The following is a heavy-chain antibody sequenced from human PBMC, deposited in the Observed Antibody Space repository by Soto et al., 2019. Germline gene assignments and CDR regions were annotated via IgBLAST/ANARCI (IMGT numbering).Heavy chain of an antibody. CDR3: ARRSVTVAGTAFDI. J-gene: IGHJ3*02. CDR1: GYTFTGYY. V-gene: IGHV1-2*04. Sequence: ASVKVSCKASGYTFTGYYMHWVRQAPGQGLEWMGWINPNSGGTNYAQKFQGWVTMTRDTSISTAYMELSRLRSDDTAVYYCARRSVTVAGTAFDIWGQGTMVTVSS. D-gene: IGHD6-19*01. CDR2: INPNSGGT.